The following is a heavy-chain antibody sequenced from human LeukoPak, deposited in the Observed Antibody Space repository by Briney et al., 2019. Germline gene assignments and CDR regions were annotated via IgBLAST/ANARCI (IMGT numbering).Heavy chain of an antibody. CDR3: ARDLVVPAGEYYYYYMDV. D-gene: IGHD2-2*01. CDR2: IIPIFGTA. V-gene: IGHV1-69*13. Sequence: SVKVSCKASGGTFSSYAISWVRQAPGQGLEWMGGIIPIFGTANYAQKFQGRVTITADESTSTAYMELSSLRSEDTAVYYCARDLVVPAGEYYYYYMDVWGKGTTVTVSS. J-gene: IGHJ6*03. CDR1: GGTFSSYA.